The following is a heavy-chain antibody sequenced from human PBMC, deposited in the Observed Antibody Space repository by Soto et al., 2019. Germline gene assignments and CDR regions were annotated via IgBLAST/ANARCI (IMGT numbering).Heavy chain of an antibody. CDR3: ARDSPSPGISPIDY. V-gene: IGHV3-21*01. Sequence: EVQLLESGGGLVKPGGSLRLSCAASGFTFSTHSMNWVRQAPGKGLEWVSCINTSGDIIYYADSVKGRFTISRDNAKNSLYLQMNSLRAVDTAVYFCARDSPSPGISPIDYWGQGTVVAVSS. CDR2: INTSGDII. J-gene: IGHJ4*02. CDR1: GFTFSTHS.